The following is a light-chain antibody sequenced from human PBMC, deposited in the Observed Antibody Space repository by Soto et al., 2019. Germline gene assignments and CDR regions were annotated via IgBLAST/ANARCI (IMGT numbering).Light chain of an antibody. CDR3: QQYSTFWT. J-gene: IGKJ1*01. CDR1: QSVGSDF. CDR2: GAS. Sequence: EIVLTQSPGTLSLSPGERATLSCRASQSVGSDFLAWYQQKPGQAPRILIFGASGRATGIPDRFSGSGSGTDFTLTISSLQPDDIATYYCQQYSTFWTFGQGTRV. V-gene: IGKV3-20*01.